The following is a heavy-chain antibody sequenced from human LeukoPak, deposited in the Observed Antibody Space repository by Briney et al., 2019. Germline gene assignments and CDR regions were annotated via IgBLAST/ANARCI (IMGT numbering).Heavy chain of an antibody. D-gene: IGHD3-22*01. V-gene: IGHV3-30*03. CDR1: GFTFSSNA. J-gene: IGHJ3*02. Sequence: GGSLRLSCAASGFTFSSNAMSWVRQAPGKGLEWVAVISYDGSNKYYADSVKGRFTISRDNSKNTLYLQMNSLRAEDTAVYYCARSEYYYDSSGYQRYDAFDIWGQGTMVTVSS. CDR3: ARSEYYYDSSGYQRYDAFDI. CDR2: ISYDGSNK.